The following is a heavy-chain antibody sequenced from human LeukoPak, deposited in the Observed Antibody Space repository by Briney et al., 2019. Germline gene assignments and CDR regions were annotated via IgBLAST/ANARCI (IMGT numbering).Heavy chain of an antibody. CDR1: GVSISSSNYY. J-gene: IGHJ4*02. CDR2: IYYSGST. CDR3: ARPTIRYCSGGACYNDGSDY. V-gene: IGHV4-39*07. Sequence: SETLSLTCTVSGVSISSSNYYWGWIRQPPGKGLEWIGSIYYSGSTYYIPSLKSRVTISVDTSDNQFSLKLSPVTAADTAVYYCARPTIRYCSGGACYNDGSDYWGQGTLVTVSS. D-gene: IGHD2-15*01.